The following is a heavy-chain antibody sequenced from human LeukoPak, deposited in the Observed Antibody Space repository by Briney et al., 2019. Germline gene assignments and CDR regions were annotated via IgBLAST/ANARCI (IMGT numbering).Heavy chain of an antibody. V-gene: IGHV3-30-3*01. CDR2: ISYDGSNK. CDR1: GFTFSSYA. CDR3: ARDPDSSGYFDY. D-gene: IGHD3-22*01. Sequence: GGSLRLSCAASGFTFSSYAMHWVRQAPGKGPEWVAVISYDGSNKYYADSVKGRFTISRDNSKNTLYLQMNSLRAEDTAVYYCARDPDSSGYFDYWGQGTLVTVSS. J-gene: IGHJ4*02.